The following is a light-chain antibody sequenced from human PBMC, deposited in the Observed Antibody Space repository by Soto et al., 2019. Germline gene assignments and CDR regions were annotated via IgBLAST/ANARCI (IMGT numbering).Light chain of an antibody. V-gene: IGKV3-20*01. CDR3: QQYNNWPPFS. CDR2: GAS. Sequence: ELVLTQSPGTLSLSPGERATLSCRASQTVSANYLAWYQQKAGQAPRLLIYGASSRATGIPDRFSGSGSGTDFTLTISRLEPEDFAVYYCQQYNNWPPFSFGPGTKVDIK. CDR1: QTVSANY. J-gene: IGKJ3*01.